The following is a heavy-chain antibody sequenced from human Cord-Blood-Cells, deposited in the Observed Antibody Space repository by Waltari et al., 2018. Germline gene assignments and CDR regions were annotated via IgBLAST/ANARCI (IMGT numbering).Heavy chain of an antibody. J-gene: IGHJ6*02. D-gene: IGHD3-9*01. V-gene: IGHV4-61*01. CDR3: ARYGYYDILTGYYNDYYYGMDV. CDR2: IYYSGST. Sequence: QVQLQESGPGLVKPSETLSLTCTVSGGSVSSGRYYWSWIRQPPGKGLEWIGYIYYSGSTNYNPSLKSRVTISVDTSKNQFSLKLSSVTAADTAVYYCARYGYYDILTGYYNDYYYGMDVWGQGTTVTVSS. CDR1: GGSVSSGRYY.